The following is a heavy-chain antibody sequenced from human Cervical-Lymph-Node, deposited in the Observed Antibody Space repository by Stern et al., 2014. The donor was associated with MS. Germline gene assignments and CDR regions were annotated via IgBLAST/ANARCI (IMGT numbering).Heavy chain of an antibody. CDR1: GFTFSHYS. D-gene: IGHD4-17*01. Sequence: VQLVQSGGGLVKPGASLRLSCDASGFTFSHYSLNWVRQAPGQGLEWISSISIISTHTYDADSVEGRFTIARDSAKASVSLHRVSLRAEDTAVYYCARARVGDYARSPHLDYWGQGTLVTVSS. CDR2: ISIISTHT. CDR3: ARARVGDYARSPHLDY. J-gene: IGHJ4*02. V-gene: IGHV3-21*01.